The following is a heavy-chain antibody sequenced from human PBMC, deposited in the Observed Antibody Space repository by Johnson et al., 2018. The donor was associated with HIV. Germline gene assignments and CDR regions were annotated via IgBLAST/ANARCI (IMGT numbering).Heavy chain of an antibody. Sequence: QVQLVESGGGLVKPGGSLRLSCAASGFTFSDYYMSWIRQAPGKGLEWVSYISSDGSTIDYADSVKGRFTISRDNGNNSLYLQMNSLRAEDTAVYYCAREGGIAAAGTDAFDIWGQGTMVTVSA. CDR2: ISSDGSTI. J-gene: IGHJ3*02. CDR3: AREGGIAAAGTDAFDI. CDR1: GFTFSDYY. V-gene: IGHV3-11*04. D-gene: IGHD6-13*01.